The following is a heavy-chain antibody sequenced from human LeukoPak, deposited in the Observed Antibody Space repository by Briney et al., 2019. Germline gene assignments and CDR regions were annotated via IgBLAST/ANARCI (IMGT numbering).Heavy chain of an antibody. CDR1: GFTFRSYW. CDR2: INSDGSTT. Sequence: GGSLRLSCAASGFTFRSYWMHWVRQTPGKGLVWVSRINSDGSTTTYADSVKGRFTISRDNAKNTLYLQMNSLRDEDTAVYYCVRDPDALDFWGQGTPVTVSS. V-gene: IGHV3-74*01. CDR3: VRDPDALDF. J-gene: IGHJ4*02.